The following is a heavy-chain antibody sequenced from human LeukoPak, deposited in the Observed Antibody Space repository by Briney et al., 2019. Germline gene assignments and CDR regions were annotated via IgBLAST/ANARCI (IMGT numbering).Heavy chain of an antibody. CDR3: ARGGHYGVVVVAATHLDY. Sequence: SETLSFTCAVYGGSFSGYYWSWIRQPPGKGLEWIGEINHSGSTNYNPSLKSRVTISVDTSKNQFSLKLSSVTAADTAVYYCARGGHYGVVVVAATHLDYWGQGTLVTVSS. V-gene: IGHV4-34*01. CDR1: GGSFSGYY. CDR2: INHSGST. J-gene: IGHJ4*02. D-gene: IGHD2-15*01.